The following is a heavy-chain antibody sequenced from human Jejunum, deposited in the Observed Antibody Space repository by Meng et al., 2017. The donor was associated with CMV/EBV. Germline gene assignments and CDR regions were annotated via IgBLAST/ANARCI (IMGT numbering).Heavy chain of an antibody. CDR2: ISWAETNI. J-gene: IGHJ4*02. CDR3: ARTQGHSDSPRAYFDS. Sequence: YAMHGVRQVPGKGRGGRAVISWAETNIDYADSVRGRLTITRDNSKKTVYLQLDSLTVADTGIYYCARTQGHSDSPRAYFDSWGQGTLVTVSS. V-gene: IGHV3-30*14. CDR1: YA. D-gene: IGHD3-3*01.